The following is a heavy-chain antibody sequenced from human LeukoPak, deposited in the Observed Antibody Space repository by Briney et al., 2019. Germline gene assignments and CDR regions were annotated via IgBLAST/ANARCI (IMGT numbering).Heavy chain of an antibody. Sequence: EASVKVSCKASGYTFTSYGISWVRQAPGQGLEWMGWISAYNGNTNYAQKLQGRVTMTTDTSTSTAYMELRSLRSDDTAVYYCARLWRSSWSPSFDYWGQGTLVTVSS. J-gene: IGHJ4*02. V-gene: IGHV1-18*01. CDR2: ISAYNGNT. CDR3: ARLWRSSWSPSFDY. CDR1: GYTFTSYG. D-gene: IGHD6-13*01.